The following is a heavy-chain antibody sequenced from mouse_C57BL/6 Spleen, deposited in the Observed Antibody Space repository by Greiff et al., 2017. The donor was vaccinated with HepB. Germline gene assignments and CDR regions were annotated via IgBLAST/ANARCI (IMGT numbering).Heavy chain of an antibody. CDR3: ARYYYRGDAMDY. CDR2: IDPSDSYT. CDR1: GYTFTSYW. D-gene: IGHD2-12*01. V-gene: IGHV1-50*01. J-gene: IGHJ4*01. Sequence: VQLQQPGAELVKPGASVKLSCKASGYTFTSYWMQWVKQRPGQGLEWIGEIDPSDSYTNYNQKFKGKATLTVDTSSSTAYMQLSSLTSEDSAVYYCARYYYRGDAMDYWGQGTSDTVSS.